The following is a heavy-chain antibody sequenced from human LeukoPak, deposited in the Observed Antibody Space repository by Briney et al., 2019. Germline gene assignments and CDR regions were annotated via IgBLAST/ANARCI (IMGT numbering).Heavy chain of an antibody. Sequence: PGGSLTLSCAASGFTFNTYWMYWVRQAPGEGLVWVSRINADGSFTNYADSVKGRFTISRDNAKNTLYLQMSSLTVEDTAVYYCGRPMATSRYGSDFWGQARMLSDCS. J-gene: IGHJ3*01. CDR2: INADGSFT. CDR1: GFTFNTYW. V-gene: IGHV3-74*01. D-gene: IGHD5-18*01. CDR3: GRPMATSRYGSDF.